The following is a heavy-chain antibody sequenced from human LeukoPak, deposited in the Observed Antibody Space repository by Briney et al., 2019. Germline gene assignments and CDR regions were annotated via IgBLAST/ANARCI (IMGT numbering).Heavy chain of an antibody. Sequence: PGGSLRLSCVASGFTFSTYSMNWVRQAPGKGLEWVSSISSSSSYIYYADSMKGRFTISRDNAKNSLYLQMNSLRAEDTAVYYCARDLYYDGSGGDLWGRGTLVTVSS. V-gene: IGHV3-21*06. CDR2: ISSSSSYI. CDR3: ARDLYYDGSGGDL. J-gene: IGHJ2*01. D-gene: IGHD3-22*01. CDR1: GFTFSTYS.